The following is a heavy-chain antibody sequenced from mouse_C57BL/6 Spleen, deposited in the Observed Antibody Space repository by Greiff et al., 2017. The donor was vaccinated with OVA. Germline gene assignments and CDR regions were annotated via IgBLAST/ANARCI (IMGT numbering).Heavy chain of an antibody. J-gene: IGHJ2*01. CDR2: ISGGGGNT. Sequence: EVQRVESGGGLVKPGGSLKLSCAASGFTFSSYTMSWVRQTPEKRLEWVATISGGGGNTYYPDSVKGRFTISRDNAKNTLYLQMSSLRSEDTALYYCARVDYYGSRDFDYWGQGTTLTVSS. CDR1: GFTFSSYT. D-gene: IGHD1-1*01. V-gene: IGHV5-9*01. CDR3: ARVDYYGSRDFDY.